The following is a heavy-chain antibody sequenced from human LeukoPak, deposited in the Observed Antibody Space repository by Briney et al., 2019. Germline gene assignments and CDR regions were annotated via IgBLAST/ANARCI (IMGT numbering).Heavy chain of an antibody. Sequence: GSLRLSCAASGIASSTEAINRVGQAPGQGMEWVSASSDNGGGTYYADSAKGRFTVSRDNSKNTLYLQMNSLRAEDTAVYYCAREFKVGTTTLSFDIWGQGTMVTVSS. CDR1: GIASSTEA. D-gene: IGHD1-26*01. J-gene: IGHJ3*02. V-gene: IGHV3-23*01. CDR2: SSDNGGGT. CDR3: AREFKVGTTTLSFDI.